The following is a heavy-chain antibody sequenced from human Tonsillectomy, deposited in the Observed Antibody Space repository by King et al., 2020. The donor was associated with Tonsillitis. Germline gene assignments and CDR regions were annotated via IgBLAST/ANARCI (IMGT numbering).Heavy chain of an antibody. Sequence: VQLLESGGGLVQSGGSLRLSCAASGFTLINYAMSWVRQAPGKGLEWVSSISGSGTYTYYADSVEGRFTISRDNSKNTLCLQMNSLRAEDTAVYYCAKQIGFCNGGTCSLDYWGQGALVTVSS. CDR3: AKQIGFCNGGTCSLDY. V-gene: IGHV3-23*01. CDR1: GFTLINYA. D-gene: IGHD2-15*01. CDR2: ISGSGTYT. J-gene: IGHJ4*02.